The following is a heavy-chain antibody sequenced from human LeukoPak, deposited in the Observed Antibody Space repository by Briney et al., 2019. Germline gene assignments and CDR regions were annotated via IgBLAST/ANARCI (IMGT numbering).Heavy chain of an antibody. D-gene: IGHD6-19*01. CDR2: IYYSGST. CDR3: ARIAVAAYPYYFDY. V-gene: IGHV4-31*03. CDR1: GVSISSGGYY. J-gene: IGHJ4*02. Sequence: SETLSLTCTVSGVSISSGGYYWSWIRQHPGKGLEWIGYIYYSGSTYYNPSLKSRVTISVDTSKNQFSLKLSSVTAADTAVYYCARIAVAAYPYYFDYWGQGTLVTVSS.